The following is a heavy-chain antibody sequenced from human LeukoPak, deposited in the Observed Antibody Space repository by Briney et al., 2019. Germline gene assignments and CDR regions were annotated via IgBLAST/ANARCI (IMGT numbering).Heavy chain of an antibody. CDR3: AKLLRAGRILIISLES. CDR1: GFSFGSYA. V-gene: IGHV3-23*01. J-gene: IGHJ4*02. CDR2: ISATGGST. D-gene: IGHD2/OR15-2a*01. Sequence: PGGSLRLSCAGSGFSFGSYAMHWVRRAPGKGLEWISAISATGGSTHYADSVKGRFTISRDNPKNTLYLQLNSLGVEDTAIYYCAKLLRAGRILIISLESWGQGTLVTVSS.